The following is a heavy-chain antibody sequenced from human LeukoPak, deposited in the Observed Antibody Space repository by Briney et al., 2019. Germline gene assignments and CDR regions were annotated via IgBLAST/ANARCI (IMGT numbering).Heavy chain of an antibody. CDR3: ARNYDSSGYYFGLLDY. CDR1: GYTFTSYA. J-gene: IGHJ4*02. D-gene: IGHD3-22*01. V-gene: IGHV1-3*03. Sequence: ATVKVSCKASGYTFTSYAMHWVRQAPGQRLEWMGWINAGNGNTKYSQEFQGRVTITRDTSASTAYMELGSLRSEDMAVYYCARNYDSSGYYFGLLDYWGQGTLVTVSS. CDR2: INAGNGNT.